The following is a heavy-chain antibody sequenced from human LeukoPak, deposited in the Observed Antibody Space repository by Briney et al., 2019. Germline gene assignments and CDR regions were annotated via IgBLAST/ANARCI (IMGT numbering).Heavy chain of an antibody. CDR3: AKEKSGYSYGTGFDY. CDR2: ISGSGGST. CDR1: GFTFSSYA. V-gene: IGHV3-23*01. J-gene: IGHJ4*02. Sequence: GGSLRLSCAASGFTFSSYAMSWVRQAPGKGLEWVSAISGSGGSTYYADSVKGRFTISRDNSKNTLYLQMNSLRAEDTAVYCCAKEKSGYSYGTGFDYWGQGTLVTVSS. D-gene: IGHD5-18*01.